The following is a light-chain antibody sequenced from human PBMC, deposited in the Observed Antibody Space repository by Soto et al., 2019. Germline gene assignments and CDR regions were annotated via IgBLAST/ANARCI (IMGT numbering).Light chain of an antibody. J-gene: IGLJ3*02. Sequence: QSALTQPASVSGSPGQSITISCSGTSSDVGDYNYVSWYQQHPGKAPKLMIYEVSNRPSGVSNRFSGSKSGNTASLTISGLQAEDEADYYCSSYTSSSTLSWVFGGGTKVTVL. CDR3: SSYTSSSTLSWV. CDR1: SSDVGDYNY. CDR2: EVS. V-gene: IGLV2-14*01.